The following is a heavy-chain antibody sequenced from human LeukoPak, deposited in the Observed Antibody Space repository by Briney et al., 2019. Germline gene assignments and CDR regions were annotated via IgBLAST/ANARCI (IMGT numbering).Heavy chain of an antibody. Sequence: SETLSLTCTVSGDSISSYYWYWFRQPPGKELEWIACIYYSGITHYNPSLKSRVTISLDTSKNQFSLKLSSVTAADTAVYYCARAKGYSYGFLREGNMDVWGKGTTVTVSS. CDR2: IYYSGIT. V-gene: IGHV4-59*01. D-gene: IGHD5-18*01. J-gene: IGHJ6*03. CDR3: ARAKGYSYGFLREGNMDV. CDR1: GDSISSYY.